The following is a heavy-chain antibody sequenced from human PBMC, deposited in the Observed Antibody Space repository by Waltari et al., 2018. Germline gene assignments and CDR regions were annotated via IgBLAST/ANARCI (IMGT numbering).Heavy chain of an antibody. CDR3: TTRTWADGFDI. D-gene: IGHD7-27*01. J-gene: IGHJ3*02. V-gene: IGHV3-15*02. CDR1: GFSFSTAR. CDR2: IKNKIDGGTI. Sequence: EVLLVEAGGSLVKPGGSLRLSCAGPGFSFSTARMNGVRQAPGKGLEWVGRIKNKIDGGTIDYAAPLKGRFTISRDDSKNTLYLQMNSLKIEDTAVYYCTTRTWADGFDIWGQGTMVTVSS.